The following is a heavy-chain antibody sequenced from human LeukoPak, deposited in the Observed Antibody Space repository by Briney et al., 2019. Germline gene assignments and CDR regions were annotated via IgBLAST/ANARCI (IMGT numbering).Heavy chain of an antibody. CDR2: ISSSTSYK. Sequence: PGRSLRLSCAASGFTFSSYGMCCVRQAPGKGLEWVSSISSSTSYKFYATSLKGRFTISRDNAKNSLYLQMNSLRAEDTAVYYCARGNSSGWYSYYYYGMDVWGQGTTVTVSS. V-gene: IGHV3-21*01. CDR1: GFTFSSYG. CDR3: ARGNSSGWYSYYYYGMDV. D-gene: IGHD6-19*01. J-gene: IGHJ6*02.